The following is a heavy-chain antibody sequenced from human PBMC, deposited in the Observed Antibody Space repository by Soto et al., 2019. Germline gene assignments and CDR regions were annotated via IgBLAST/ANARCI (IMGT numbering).Heavy chain of an antibody. CDR2: IWYDGSNK. CDR1: GFTFSSYG. D-gene: IGHD3-9*01. V-gene: IGHV3-33*01. Sequence: GESLKISCAASGFTFSSYGMHWVRQAPGKGLEWVAVIWYDGSNKYYADSVKGRFTISRDNSKNTLYLQMNSLRAEDTAVYYCARDDDILTGWDFDYWGQGTLVTVSS. CDR3: ARDDDILTGWDFDY. J-gene: IGHJ4*02.